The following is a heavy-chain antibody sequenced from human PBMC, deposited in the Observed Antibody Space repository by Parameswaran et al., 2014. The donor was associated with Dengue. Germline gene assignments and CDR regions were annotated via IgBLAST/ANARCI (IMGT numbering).Heavy chain of an antibody. Sequence: SWVRQAPGQGLECVGWINPYNGNTNYAQNFQARVTMTTDTSTNTAYMELRRLRSDDTAVYFCARGLGRAVSEQHYFYYYMDVWGKGTTVTVSS. D-gene: IGHD6-19*01. V-gene: IGHV1-18*01. J-gene: IGHJ6*03. CDR3: ARGLGRAVSEQHYFYYYMDV. CDR2: INPYNGNT.